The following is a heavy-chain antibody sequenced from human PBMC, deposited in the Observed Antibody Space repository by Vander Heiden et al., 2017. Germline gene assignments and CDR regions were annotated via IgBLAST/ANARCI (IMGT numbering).Heavy chain of an antibody. CDR3: ARGSGAVAGRGGMDV. CDR1: GFTFNTFR. Sequence: EVQLVESGGGLVKPGGCLRLSCGASGFTFNTFRMIWVRPPPGKGLEWVSSITSGCQNMFYADSVKGRFTISRDNANNSLYLQMNSLGAEDTAVYYCARGSGAVAGRGGMDVWGQGTTVTVSS. V-gene: IGHV3-21*06. J-gene: IGHJ6*02. CDR2: ITSGCQNM. D-gene: IGHD6-19*01.